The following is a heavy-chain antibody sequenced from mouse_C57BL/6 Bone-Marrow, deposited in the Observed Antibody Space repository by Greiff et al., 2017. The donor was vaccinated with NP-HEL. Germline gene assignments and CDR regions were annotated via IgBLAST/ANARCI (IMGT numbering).Heavy chain of an antibody. CDR2: IHPNSGST. J-gene: IGHJ2*01. Sequence: VQLQQPGAELVKPGASVKLSCKASGYTFTSYWMHWVKQRPGQGLEWIGMIHPNSGSTNYNVKFKSKATLTVDKSSSTAYMQLSSLTSEDSAVYYCAREGIYYGNYVGWGQGTTLTVSS. CDR3: AREGIYYGNYVG. CDR1: GYTFTSYW. D-gene: IGHD2-1*01. V-gene: IGHV1-64*01.